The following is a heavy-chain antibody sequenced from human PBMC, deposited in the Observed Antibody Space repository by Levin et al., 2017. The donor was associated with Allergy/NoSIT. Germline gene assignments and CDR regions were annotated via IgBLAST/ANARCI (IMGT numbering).Heavy chain of an antibody. J-gene: IGHJ3*02. V-gene: IGHV3-15*01. D-gene: IGHD3-22*01. CDR1: GFTFSNAW. CDR3: TTLITMIVVGAFDI. Sequence: GGSLRLSCAASGFTFSNAWMSWVRQAPGKGLEWVGRIKSKTDGGTTDYAAPVKGRFTISRDDSKNTLYLQMNSLKTEDTAVYYCTTLITMIVVGAFDIWGQGTMVTVSS. CDR2: IKSKTDGGTT.